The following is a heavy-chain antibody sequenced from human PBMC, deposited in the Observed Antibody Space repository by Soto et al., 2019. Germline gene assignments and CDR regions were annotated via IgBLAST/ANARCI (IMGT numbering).Heavy chain of an antibody. CDR3: ARTIRGHGVKYFDY. CDR1: GDSVSSNSAA. D-gene: IGHD3-10*01. CDR2: TYYRSKWFN. V-gene: IGHV6-1*01. J-gene: IGHJ4*02. Sequence: SQTLSLTCAISGDSVSSNSAAWNWIRLSPSRGLEWLGRTYYRSKWFNDHAVSVKSRITINPDTSKNQLSLQLKSVTPEDTAVYYCARTIRGHGVKYFDYWGQGTLVTVSS.